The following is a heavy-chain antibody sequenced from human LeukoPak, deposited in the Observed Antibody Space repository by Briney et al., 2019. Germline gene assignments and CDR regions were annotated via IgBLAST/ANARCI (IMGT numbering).Heavy chain of an antibody. V-gene: IGHV3-30*01. Sequence: GESLRLSCAASGFTFSSYAMHWVRQAPGKGLEWVAVISYDGSNKYYADSVKGRFTISRDNSKNTLYLQMNSLRAEDTAVYYCARGATVVTELLQHWGQGTLVTVSS. D-gene: IGHD4-23*01. CDR1: GFTFSSYA. J-gene: IGHJ1*01. CDR2: ISYDGSNK. CDR3: ARGATVVTELLQH.